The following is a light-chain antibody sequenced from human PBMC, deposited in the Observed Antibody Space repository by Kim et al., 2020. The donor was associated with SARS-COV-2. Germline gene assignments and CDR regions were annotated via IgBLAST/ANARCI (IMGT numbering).Light chain of an antibody. CDR2: DGT. Sequence: GQSITISCTGTSNDVGDYNSVSWYQQHPGKAPKLVIYDGTERASGVSNRFSGSQSGNTASLTISGLRAEDEADYYCSSHTTSSTYVFGSGTKVTVL. V-gene: IGLV2-14*03. J-gene: IGLJ1*01. CDR1: SNDVGDYNS. CDR3: SSHTTSSTYV.